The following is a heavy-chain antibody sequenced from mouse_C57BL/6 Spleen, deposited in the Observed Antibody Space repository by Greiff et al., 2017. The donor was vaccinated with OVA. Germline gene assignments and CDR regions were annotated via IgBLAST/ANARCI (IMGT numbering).Heavy chain of an antibody. CDR3: AREELGAY. Sequence: EVQLVESGPELVKPGASVKISCKASGYSFTGYYMNWVKQSPEKSLEWIGEINPSTGGTTYNQKFKAKATLTVDKSSSTAYMQLKSLTSEDSAVYYGAREELGAYWGKGTLVTVSA. CDR2: INPSTGGT. V-gene: IGHV1-42*01. J-gene: IGHJ3*01. CDR1: GYSFTGYY.